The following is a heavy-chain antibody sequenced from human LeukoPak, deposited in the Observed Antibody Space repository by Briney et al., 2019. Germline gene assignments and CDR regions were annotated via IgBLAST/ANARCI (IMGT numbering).Heavy chain of an antibody. V-gene: IGHV1-69*04. D-gene: IGHD6-19*01. CDR2: VIPYLGII. J-gene: IGHJ5*02. CDR1: GGTFSTDA. CDR3: ARDTAVAPRSNWFDP. Sequence: AASVKVSCEASGGTFSTDAISWVRQAPGQGLEWMGTVIPYLGIIDYTQKFQGRITISADKSTSTAYMQMNSLTSEDTAVYYCARDTAVAPRSNWFDPWGQGTLVTVSS.